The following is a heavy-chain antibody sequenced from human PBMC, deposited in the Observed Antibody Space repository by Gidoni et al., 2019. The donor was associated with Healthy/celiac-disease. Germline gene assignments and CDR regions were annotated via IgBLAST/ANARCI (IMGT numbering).Heavy chain of an antibody. V-gene: IGHV1-69*01. J-gene: IGHJ6*02. CDR2: IIPSFGTA. CDR1: GGNFSSYP. Sequence: QVQLVQSGAEVMKPGSSVKGSCKASGGNFSSYPISWVRQAPGEGLEWMGGIIPSFGTANYAQKFQGRVTMTADESTSTAYMELSSLRSEDTAVYYCARPRVDTAFYYYYGMDVWGQGTTVTVSS. CDR3: ARPRVDTAFYYYYGMDV. D-gene: IGHD5-18*01.